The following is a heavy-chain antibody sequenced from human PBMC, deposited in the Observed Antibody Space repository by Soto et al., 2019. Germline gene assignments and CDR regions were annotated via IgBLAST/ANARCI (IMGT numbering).Heavy chain of an antibody. CDR3: ARVERRDAFDI. CDR1: GGTFSSYA. CDR2: IIPIFGTA. Sequence: ASVKVSCKASGGTFSSYAISWVRQAPGQGLEWMGGIIPIFGTANYAQKFQGRVTITADESTSTAYMELSRLRSEDTAVYYCARVERRDAFDIWGQGTMVTVSS. V-gene: IGHV1-69*13. J-gene: IGHJ3*02.